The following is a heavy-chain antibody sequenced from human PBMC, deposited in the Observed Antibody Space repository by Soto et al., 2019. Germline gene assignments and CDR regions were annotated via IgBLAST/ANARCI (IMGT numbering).Heavy chain of an antibody. CDR1: GGTFSSYA. Sequence: QVQLVQSGAEVKKPGSSVKVSCKASGGTFSSYAISWVRQAPGQGPEWMGGIIPIFGTANYAQKFQGRVTITADESTSTAYMELSSLRSEDTAVYYCARSVLLWFGELPPDYYYYGMDVWGQGTTVTVSS. V-gene: IGHV1-69*01. D-gene: IGHD3-10*01. CDR3: ARSVLLWFGELPPDYYYYGMDV. CDR2: IIPIFGTA. J-gene: IGHJ6*02.